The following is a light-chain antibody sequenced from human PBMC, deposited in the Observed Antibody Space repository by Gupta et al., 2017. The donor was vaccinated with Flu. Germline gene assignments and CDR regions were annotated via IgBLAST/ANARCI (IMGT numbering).Light chain of an antibody. Sequence: DIVMTQSPDSLAVSLGERATINCKSSQSVLYSSNNKNYLAWYQQKPGQPPKLLIYWASTRESGVPDRFSGSGSGADFTLTISSLQAEDVAVYYCQQYYNTPQLTFGGGTTVEIK. CDR2: WAS. J-gene: IGKJ4*01. CDR3: QQYYNTPQLT. CDR1: QSVLYSSNNKNY. V-gene: IGKV4-1*01.